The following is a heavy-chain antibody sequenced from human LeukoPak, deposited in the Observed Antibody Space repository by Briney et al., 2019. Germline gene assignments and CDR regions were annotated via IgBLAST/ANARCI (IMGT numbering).Heavy chain of an antibody. V-gene: IGHV4-4*09. Sequence: SETLSLTCTVSGGSISSYYWSWIRQPPGKGLEWIGYIYTSGSTNYNPSLKSRVTISVDTSKNQFSLKLSSVTAADTAVYYCAASYYDFWSGYRNWFDPWGQGTLVTVSS. CDR3: AASYYDFWSGYRNWFDP. CDR1: GGSISSYY. J-gene: IGHJ5*02. CDR2: IYTSGST. D-gene: IGHD3-3*01.